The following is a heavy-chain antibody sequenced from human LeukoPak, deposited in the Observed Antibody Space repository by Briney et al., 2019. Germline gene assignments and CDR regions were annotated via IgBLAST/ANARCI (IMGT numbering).Heavy chain of an antibody. CDR2: IYYSGST. CDR3: ARSSRGGSYDY. J-gene: IGHJ4*02. Sequence: SETLSLTCTVSGGSISSSSYYWGWIRQPPGKGLEWIGYIYYSGSTNYNPSLKSRVTISVDTSKNQFSLKLNSVTAADTAVYYCARSSRGGSYDYWGQGTLVTVSS. D-gene: IGHD1-26*01. CDR1: GGSISSSSYY. V-gene: IGHV4-61*05.